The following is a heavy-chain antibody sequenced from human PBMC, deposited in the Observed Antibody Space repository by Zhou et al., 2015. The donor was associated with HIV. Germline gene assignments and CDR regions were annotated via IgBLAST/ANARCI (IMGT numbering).Heavy chain of an antibody. V-gene: IGHV1-69*06. D-gene: IGHD2-15*01. CDR3: ARGTDCSGGSCYSDAFDI. Sequence: QVQLVQSGAEVKKPGSSVKVSCKASGGTFSSYAISWVRQAPGQGLEWMGGIIPIFGTANYAQKFQGRVTITADKSTSTAYMELSSLRSEDTAVYYCARGTDCSGGSCYSDAFDIWGQGTMVTVSS. J-gene: IGHJ3*02. CDR2: IIPIFGTA. CDR1: GGTFSSYA.